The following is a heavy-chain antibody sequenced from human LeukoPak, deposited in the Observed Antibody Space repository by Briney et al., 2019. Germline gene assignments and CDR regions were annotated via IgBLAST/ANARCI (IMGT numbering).Heavy chain of an antibody. CDR2: ISSSDIYI. Sequence: GGSLRLSCAASGFTFSSYSMNWVRQAPGKGLEWVSSISSSDIYIYYADSVKGRFTISRDNAKNSLYLQMNSLRAEDTAVYYCVREAAATLFDYWGQGTLVTVSS. J-gene: IGHJ4*02. CDR3: VREAAATLFDY. D-gene: IGHD1-26*01. V-gene: IGHV3-21*01. CDR1: GFTFSSYS.